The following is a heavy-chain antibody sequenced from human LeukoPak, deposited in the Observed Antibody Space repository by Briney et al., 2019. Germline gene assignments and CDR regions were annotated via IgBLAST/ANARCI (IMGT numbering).Heavy chain of an antibody. CDR3: ASNPPNTGDFYY. D-gene: IGHD1-1*01. V-gene: IGHV1-8*01. Sequence: ASVKVSCKTSGYTFTNLDINWLRQAPGQGLERMGWVSPNSGDTGYAQKFQGRVSMTRDTSISTAYMELSSLRSEDTAVYYCASNPPNTGDFYYWGLGSLVTVSS. J-gene: IGHJ4*02. CDR1: GYTFTNLD. CDR2: VSPNSGDT.